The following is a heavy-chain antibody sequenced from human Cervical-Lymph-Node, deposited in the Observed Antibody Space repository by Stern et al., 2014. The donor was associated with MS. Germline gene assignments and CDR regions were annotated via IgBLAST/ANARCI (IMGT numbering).Heavy chain of an antibody. CDR2: LNPSSGAT. Sequence: VQLVESGAEVKKPGASVKVSCMASGYIFTAYYIHWVRQAPGTGLVWMGRLNPSSGATDLAQTFQGRVTMTRDTSITTAYMELTRLTSDDTAVYFCARSITVTPLDFWGQGTLVAVS. CDR3: ARSITVTPLDF. CDR1: GYIFTAYY. D-gene: IGHD4-17*01. J-gene: IGHJ4*02. V-gene: IGHV1-2*06.